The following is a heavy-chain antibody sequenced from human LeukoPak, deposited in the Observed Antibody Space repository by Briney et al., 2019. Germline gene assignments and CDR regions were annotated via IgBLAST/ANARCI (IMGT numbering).Heavy chain of an antibody. CDR3: ARRGESRRMYYFDY. D-gene: IGHD2-21*01. J-gene: IGHJ4*02. Sequence: AASVKVSCKASGYTFTSYGISWVRQAPGQGLEWMGWISAYNGNTNYAQKLQGRVTMATDTSTSTAYMELRSLRSDDTAVYYCARRGESRRMYYFDYWGQGTLVTVSS. CDR1: GYTFTSYG. CDR2: ISAYNGNT. V-gene: IGHV1-18*04.